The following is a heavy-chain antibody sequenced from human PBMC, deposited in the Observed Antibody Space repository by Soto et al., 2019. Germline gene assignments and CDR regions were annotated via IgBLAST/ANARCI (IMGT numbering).Heavy chain of an antibody. CDR2: IYGSGRGI. J-gene: IGHJ4*02. Sequence: GGSLRLSFSASGLPHSNFAMMWVRQAPGKGLECVSGIYGSGRGIEYADSVKGRFTISRDNSKNTVYLEMTDLRADDTAVYYCAKDAVYNDGLWLMDHWGRGTQVTVSS. CDR1: GLPHSNFA. V-gene: IGHV3-23*05. CDR3: AKDAVYNDGLWLMDH. D-gene: IGHD2-21*01.